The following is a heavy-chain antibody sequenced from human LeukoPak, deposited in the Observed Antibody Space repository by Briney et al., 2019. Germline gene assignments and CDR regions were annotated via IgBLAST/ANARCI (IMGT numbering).Heavy chain of an antibody. CDR1: GFTFSTYD. CDR3: ARATVIGNAPVPGYMDV. Sequence: GGSLRLSCAASGFTFSTYDMHWVRQVSGKVLEWVSSIGTIGDTFYPGSVKGRFTISRENAKNSLYLQMNGLRAGDTAVYYCARATVIGNAPVPGYMDVWGKGTTVTVSS. CDR2: IGTIGDT. V-gene: IGHV3-13*01. J-gene: IGHJ6*03. D-gene: IGHD2-21*01.